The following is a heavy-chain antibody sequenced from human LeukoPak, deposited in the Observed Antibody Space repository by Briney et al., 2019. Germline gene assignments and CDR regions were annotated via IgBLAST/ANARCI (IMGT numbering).Heavy chain of an antibody. V-gene: IGHV4-59*08. CDR2: IYYSGST. CDR1: GGSISSYY. Sequence: RTSETLSLTCTVSGGSISSYYWSWIRQPPGKGLEWIGYIYYSGSTNYNPSLKSRVTISVDTSKNQFSLKLSSVTAADTAVYYWXXQGATSWSFDYWGQGTLVTVXS. D-gene: IGHD1-26*01. J-gene: IGHJ4*02. CDR3: XXQGATSWSFDY.